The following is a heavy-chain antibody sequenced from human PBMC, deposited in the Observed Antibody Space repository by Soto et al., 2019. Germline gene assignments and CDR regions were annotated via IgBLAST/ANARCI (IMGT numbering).Heavy chain of an antibody. CDR2: ISSSSSTI. D-gene: IGHD4-17*01. V-gene: IGHV3-48*01. CDR3: ASSPYDFDY. Sequence: EVQMVESGGGLVQPGGSLRLSCAASGFTFSSYSMNWVRQAPGKGLEWVSYISSSSSTIYYADSVKGRFTISRDNAKNSLYLQMNSLRAEDTAVYYCASSPYDFDYWGQGTLVTVSS. CDR1: GFTFSSYS. J-gene: IGHJ4*02.